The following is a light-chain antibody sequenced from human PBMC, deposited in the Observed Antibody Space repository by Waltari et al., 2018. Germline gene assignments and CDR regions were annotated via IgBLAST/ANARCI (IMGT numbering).Light chain of an antibody. Sequence: EIVLTQSPATLSLSPGERATLSCRASQSVSHYLAWFQQKPGQAPRLLLYEASRRATGIPPRFSGSGSATDFTLTISSLEPEDFAVYYCQQRSNWLFTFGPGTKVEIK. CDR3: QQRSNWLFT. CDR2: EAS. V-gene: IGKV3-11*01. J-gene: IGKJ3*01. CDR1: QSVSHY.